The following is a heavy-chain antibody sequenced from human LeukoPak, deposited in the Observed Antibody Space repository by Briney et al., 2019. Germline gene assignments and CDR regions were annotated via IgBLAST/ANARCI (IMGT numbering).Heavy chain of an antibody. J-gene: IGHJ4*02. Sequence: PGGSLRLSCAASGFTFSSYGMHWVRQAPGKGLEWVAVIWYDGSNKYYADSVKGRFTISRDNSKSTLYLQMNSLRAEDTAVYYCAREGRYSSSSYYFDYWGQGTLVTVSS. CDR3: AREGRYSSSSYYFDY. V-gene: IGHV3-33*01. CDR1: GFTFSSYG. D-gene: IGHD6-6*01. CDR2: IWYDGSNK.